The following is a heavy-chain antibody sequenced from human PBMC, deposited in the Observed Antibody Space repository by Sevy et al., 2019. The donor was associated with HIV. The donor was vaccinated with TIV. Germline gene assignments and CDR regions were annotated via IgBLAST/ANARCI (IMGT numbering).Heavy chain of an antibody. J-gene: IGHJ4*02. CDR3: AKDGGWYNYAPSDY. D-gene: IGHD1-1*01. V-gene: IGHV3-30*18. CDR2: ISYDGIKT. CDR1: GFTFSTYG. Sequence: GGSLRLSCAASGFTFSTYGMHWVRPAPGKGLEWVAVISYDGIKTYYADSMKGRFTMSRDNSKNTLYMQMNSLRPEDTAVYYCAKDGGWYNYAPSDYWGLGTLVTVSS.